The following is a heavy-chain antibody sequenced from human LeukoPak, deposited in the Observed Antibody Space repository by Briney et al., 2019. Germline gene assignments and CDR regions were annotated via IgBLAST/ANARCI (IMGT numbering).Heavy chain of an antibody. CDR3: AKDGPGGSYSNWFDP. Sequence: PGGSLRLSCAASGFTFSSYWMTWVRQAPGKGLEWVAFIRYDGSNKYYADSVKGRFTISRDNSKNTLYLQMNSLRAEDTAVYYCAKDGPGGSYSNWFDPWGQGTLVTVSS. D-gene: IGHD1-26*01. J-gene: IGHJ5*02. CDR1: GFTFSSYW. CDR2: IRYDGSNK. V-gene: IGHV3-30*02.